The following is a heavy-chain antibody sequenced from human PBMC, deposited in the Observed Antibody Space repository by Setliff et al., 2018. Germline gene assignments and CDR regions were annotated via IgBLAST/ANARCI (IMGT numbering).Heavy chain of an antibody. CDR1: GYSISSGYY. J-gene: IGHJ6*03. CDR2: IYYSGST. Sequence: SETLSLTCAVSGYSISSGYYWGWIRQPPGKGLEWIGSIYYSGSTNYNPSLKSRVTISVDTSKNQFSLKLSSVTAADTAVYFCATGDFYYYMVVWGKGTTVTVSS. CDR3: ATGDFYYYMVV. V-gene: IGHV4-38-2*01.